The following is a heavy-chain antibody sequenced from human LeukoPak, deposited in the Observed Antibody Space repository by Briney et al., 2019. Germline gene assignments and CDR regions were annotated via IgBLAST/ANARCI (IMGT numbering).Heavy chain of an antibody. CDR3: AGIAAAEDWFDP. V-gene: IGHV3-9*01. CDR1: GFTFDDYA. J-gene: IGHJ5*02. D-gene: IGHD6-13*01. Sequence: PGGSLRLSCAASGFTFDDYAMHWVRQAPGKGLEWVSGISWNSGSIGYADSVKGRFTISRDNAKNSLYLQMNSLRAEDTAVYYCAGIAAAEDWFDPWGQGTLVTVSS. CDR2: ISWNSGSI.